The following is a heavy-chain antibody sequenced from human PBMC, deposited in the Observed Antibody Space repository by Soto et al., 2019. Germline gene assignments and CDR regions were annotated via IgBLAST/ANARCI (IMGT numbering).Heavy chain of an antibody. CDR3: AREGRYTSSY. D-gene: IGHD6-6*01. CDR2: IYYTGST. Sequence: PAESLSLTCSVSGASVSSGGYYWTWIRQPPGKGLEWIGYIYYTGSTTYNPSLKSRVTISADTSKKQFSLKLTSVTAADTAIYYCAREGRYTSSYWGQGTLVTVSS. V-gene: IGHV4-61*08. J-gene: IGHJ4*02. CDR1: GASVSSGGYY.